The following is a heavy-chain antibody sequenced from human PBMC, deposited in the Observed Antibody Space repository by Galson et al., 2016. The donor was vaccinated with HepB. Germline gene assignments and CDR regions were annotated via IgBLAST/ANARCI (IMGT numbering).Heavy chain of an antibody. CDR2: IWYDGSNK. V-gene: IGHV3-33*01. J-gene: IGHJ4*02. CDR1: GFTFSSYG. CDR3: ARDPFWSGYYNFDY. D-gene: IGHD3-3*01. Sequence: SLRLSCAASGFTFSSYGMHWVRQAPGKGLEWVAVIWYDGSNKYYADSVKGRFTISRDNSKTTLYLQMNSLRAEDTAVYYCARDPFWSGYYNFDYWGQGTLVTVSS.